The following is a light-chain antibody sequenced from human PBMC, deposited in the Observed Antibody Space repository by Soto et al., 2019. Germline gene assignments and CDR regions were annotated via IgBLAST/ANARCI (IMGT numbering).Light chain of an antibody. CDR2: DVS. Sequence: ALTQPASVSGSPGQSITISCTGTSSDVGGYNYVSWYQQHPGKAPKLMIYDVSNRPSGVSNRFSGSKSGNTASLTISGLQAEDEADYYCSSYTSSSTSVFGGGTKLTVL. V-gene: IGLV2-14*01. CDR1: SSDVGGYNY. CDR3: SSYTSSSTSV. J-gene: IGLJ2*01.